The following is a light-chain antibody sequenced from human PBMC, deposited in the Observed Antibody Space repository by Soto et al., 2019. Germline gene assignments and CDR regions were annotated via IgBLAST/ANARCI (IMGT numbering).Light chain of an antibody. V-gene: IGKV3-20*01. Sequence: EIVLTQTPGTLSLSPGERDTLSCRASQSVRSNYLAWYQQKPGRAPRLLIYGASSRATGIPDRFSGSGSGTDFTLTISRLEPEDFAVYYCQQYGSSPRAFGGGTNVEI. CDR2: GAS. CDR1: QSVRSNY. CDR3: QQYGSSPRA. J-gene: IGKJ4*01.